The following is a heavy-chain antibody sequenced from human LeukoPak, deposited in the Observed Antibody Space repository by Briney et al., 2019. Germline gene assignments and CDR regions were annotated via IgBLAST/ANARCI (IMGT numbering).Heavy chain of an antibody. J-gene: IGHJ4*02. CDR3: ARDGPIAAAGTGFDY. V-gene: IGHV1-2*02. CDR2: INPNSGGT. D-gene: IGHD6-13*01. Sequence: ASVKVSCMASGYTFTGYYMHWVRQAPGQGLEWMGWINPNSGGTNYAQKFQGRVTMTRDTSISTAYMELSRLRSDDTAVYYCARDGPIAAAGTGFDYWGQGTLVTVSS. CDR1: GYTFTGYY.